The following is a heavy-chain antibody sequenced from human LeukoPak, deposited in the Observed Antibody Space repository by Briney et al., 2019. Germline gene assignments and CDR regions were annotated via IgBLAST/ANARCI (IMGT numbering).Heavy chain of an antibody. V-gene: IGHV4-39*01. Sequence: SQTLSLTCTVSGGSISISSDYSGWIRQPPGKGLEWIGDIYYSGTTNYNPSLKSRVTISADTSKNQFYLTLGSVSATDTAVYYCVSPRGFSYGYFDYWGQGTLVTVSS. J-gene: IGHJ4*02. CDR2: IYYSGTT. CDR3: VSPRGFSYGYFDY. CDR1: GGSISISSDY. D-gene: IGHD5-18*01.